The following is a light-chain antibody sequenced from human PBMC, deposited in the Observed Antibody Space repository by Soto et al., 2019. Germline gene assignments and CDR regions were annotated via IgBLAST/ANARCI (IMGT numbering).Light chain of an antibody. CDR3: QQYSTNPWL. CDR1: QSISTW. Sequence: DIQMTQSPSTLSASVGDRVTITCRASQSISTWLAWYQQKPGKAPKLLIYKASSLESGLPSEFSGSGSGTEFTISNSCPQPDDLATYYSQQYSTNPWLFGQGTQVEI. CDR2: KAS. V-gene: IGKV1-5*03. J-gene: IGKJ1*01.